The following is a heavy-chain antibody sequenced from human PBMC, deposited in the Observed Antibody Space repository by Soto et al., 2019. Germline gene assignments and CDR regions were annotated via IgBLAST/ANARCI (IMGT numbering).Heavy chain of an antibody. J-gene: IGHJ5*02. CDR1: GFTFSSSA. V-gene: IGHV3-23*01. CDR3: ERCQVDTIVTSGWCHSLNP. D-gene: IGHD6-19*01. CDR2: VSGSGGTT. Sequence: EVQLLDSGGGLVQPGGSLRLSCAASGFTFSSSAMSWVRQAPGKGLEWVSAVSGSGGTTYYADSVRGRFTISRENSKHTLHLQMNGLRAEDTAIYFCERCQVDTIVTSGWCHSLNPWGQGTMVTVSS.